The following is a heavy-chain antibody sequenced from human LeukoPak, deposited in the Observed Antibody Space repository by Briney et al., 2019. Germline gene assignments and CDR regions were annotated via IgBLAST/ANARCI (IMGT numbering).Heavy chain of an antibody. V-gene: IGHV4-61*02. J-gene: IGHJ1*01. Sequence: SETLSFTCTVSGGSISSGSYYWSWIRQPAGKGLEWIGRVYTSGSTNYNPSLKSRVTISLDTSKNQFSLKLSSVTAADTAVYYCARDAGAEYFQHWGQGTLVTVSS. CDR2: VYTSGST. CDR3: ARDAGAEYFQH. CDR1: GGSISSGSYY.